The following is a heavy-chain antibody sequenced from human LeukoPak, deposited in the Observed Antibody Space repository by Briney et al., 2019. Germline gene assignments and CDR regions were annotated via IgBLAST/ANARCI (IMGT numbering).Heavy chain of an antibody. D-gene: IGHD3-16*02. CDR3: VKVRSSRLGELSLWYYFDY. V-gene: IGHV3-64D*09. Sequence: GGSLRLSCSASGFTFSYYAMHWVRQAPGKGLEYVSAISSNGGSTYYADSVKGRFTISRDNSKSTLYLQMSSLRAEDTAVYYCVKVRSSRLGELSLWYYFDYWGQGTLVTVSS. J-gene: IGHJ4*02. CDR1: GFTFSYYA. CDR2: ISSNGGST.